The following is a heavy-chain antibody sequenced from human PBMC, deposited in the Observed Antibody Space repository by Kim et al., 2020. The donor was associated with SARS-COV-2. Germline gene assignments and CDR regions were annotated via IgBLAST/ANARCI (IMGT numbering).Heavy chain of an antibody. CDR2: MNPKSGNA. CDR3: ATGGGIASSGPGY. J-gene: IGHJ4*02. D-gene: IGHD3-16*02. V-gene: IGHV1-8*02. CDR1: GYTFSNYD. Sequence: ASVKVSCKASGYTFSNYDIHWVRQATGQGLEWMGWMNPKSGNAGCAQKFQGRVTVTASSSISTAFMEVHGLTSEDTALYYCATGGGIASSGPGYWGQGTLVTVSS.